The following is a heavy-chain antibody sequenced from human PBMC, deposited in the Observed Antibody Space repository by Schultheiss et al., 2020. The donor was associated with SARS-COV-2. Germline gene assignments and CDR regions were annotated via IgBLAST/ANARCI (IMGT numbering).Heavy chain of an antibody. CDR1: GFTFSGYG. D-gene: IGHD2-21*01. V-gene: IGHV3-48*01. CDR3: ARDSVWLDY. J-gene: IGHJ4*02. Sequence: GGSLRLSCAASGFTFSGYGMHWVRQAPGKGLEWVSYISSSSSTIYYADSVKGRFTISRDNAKNSLYLQMNSLRAEDTAVYYCARDSVWLDYWGQGTLVTVSS. CDR2: ISSSSSTI.